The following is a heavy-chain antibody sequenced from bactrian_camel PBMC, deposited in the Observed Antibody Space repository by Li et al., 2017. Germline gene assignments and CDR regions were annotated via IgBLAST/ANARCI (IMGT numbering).Heavy chain of an antibody. J-gene: IGHJ4*01. V-gene: IGHV3S22*01. CDR3: VTAGEGY. D-gene: IGHD1*01. CDR1: EYTGSSTY. Sequence: QLVESGGGSVQAGGSLRLSCVASEYTGSSTYMGWFRQSPGKEREGVAAIDSDGIASYADSVKGRFTISRDNAKNPVYLRMNSLKPEDTGRYYCVTAGEGYWGQGTQVTVS. CDR2: IDSDGIA.